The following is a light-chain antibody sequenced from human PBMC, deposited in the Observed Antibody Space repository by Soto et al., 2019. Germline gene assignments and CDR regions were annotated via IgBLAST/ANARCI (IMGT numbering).Light chain of an antibody. J-gene: IGKJ2*01. CDR2: SAS. CDR3: QQGHNWPLT. V-gene: IGKV3-15*01. CDR1: QXXSTE. Sequence: EIAMTXSPXXXXVSXGXRAXXXXXASQXXSTELAWYQQIPGQPPRLLIYSASTRATGVPARFTGSGSGSEFTLTISGLQSEDFAIYYCQQGHNWPLTFGQGTRLEI.